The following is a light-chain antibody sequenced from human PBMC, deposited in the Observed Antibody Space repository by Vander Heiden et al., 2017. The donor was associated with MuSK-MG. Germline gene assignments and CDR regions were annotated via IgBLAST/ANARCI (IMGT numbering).Light chain of an antibody. Sequence: SHVLTQPPSVSVAPGKTAKITCGGKKIGSKSVHWYQQKPGQDRVLVVYEDRDRTSGIPERFSGSNSGNTATLTISRVEAGDEDDYDCQVWDSSEGVFGTGTKVTVL. CDR2: EDR. J-gene: IGLJ1*01. V-gene: IGLV3-21*03. CDR3: QVWDSSEGV. CDR1: KIGSKS.